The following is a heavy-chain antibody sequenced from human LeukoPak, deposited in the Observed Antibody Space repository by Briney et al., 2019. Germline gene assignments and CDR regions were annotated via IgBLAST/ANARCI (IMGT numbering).Heavy chain of an antibody. V-gene: IGHV1-69*06. D-gene: IGHD5-18*01. CDR2: IIPIFGTP. J-gene: IGHJ6*03. CDR3: ARSLVTKRYYYYYYYMDV. CDR1: GGTFSNYA. Sequence: GASVKVSCKASGGTFSNYAISWVRQAPGQGLEWMGGIIPIFGTPNYAQKFQGRVTITADKSTSTAYMELSSLRSEDTASYYCARSLVTKRYYYYYYYMDVWGKGTTVTVSS.